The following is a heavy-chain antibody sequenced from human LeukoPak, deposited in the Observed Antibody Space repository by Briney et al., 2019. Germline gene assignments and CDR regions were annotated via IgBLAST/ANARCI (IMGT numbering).Heavy chain of an antibody. J-gene: IGHJ4*02. V-gene: IGHV3-23*01. CDR1: GYHFGSYA. Sequence: SGGPLRLSCAVSGYHFGSYAISCVRQAPGIGLEWVSVISGEADHAYYADSVKGRLTISRDNPRNTLYMEMNSLRAEDTAVYYCSVMHRYYDGSGYWVQWGQGTLVTVSS. D-gene: IGHD3-22*01. CDR2: ISGEADHA. CDR3: SVMHRYYDGSGYWVQ.